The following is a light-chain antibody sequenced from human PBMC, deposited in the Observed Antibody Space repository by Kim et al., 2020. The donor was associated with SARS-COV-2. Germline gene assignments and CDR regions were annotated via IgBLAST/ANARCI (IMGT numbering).Light chain of an antibody. Sequence: GPKATFSCYGSTSNIGNNYVSWSQQLPGTAPKLLIYDNAKRPSGIPDRFSGSKSGTSATLGITGLQTGDEADYYCGTWDSSLSAGVFGTGTKVTVL. J-gene: IGLJ1*01. CDR3: GTWDSSLSAGV. CDR1: TSNIGNNY. CDR2: DNA. V-gene: IGLV1-51*01.